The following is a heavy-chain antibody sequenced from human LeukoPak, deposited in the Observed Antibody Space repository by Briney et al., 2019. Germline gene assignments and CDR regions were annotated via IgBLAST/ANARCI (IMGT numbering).Heavy chain of an antibody. Sequence: SETLSLTCAVSGGSISSSNWWSWVRQPPGKGLEWIGEIYHSGSTNYNPSLKSRVTISVDKSKNQFSLKLSSVTAADTAVYYCAGAFPSNYYYYYGMDVWGQGTTVTVSS. J-gene: IGHJ6*02. CDR3: AGAFPSNYYYYYGMDV. CDR2: IYHSGST. V-gene: IGHV4-4*02. D-gene: IGHD1-1*01. CDR1: GGSISSSNW.